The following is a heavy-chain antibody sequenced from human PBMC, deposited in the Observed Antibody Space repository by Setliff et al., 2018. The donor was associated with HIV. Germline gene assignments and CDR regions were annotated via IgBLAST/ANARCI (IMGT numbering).Heavy chain of an antibody. J-gene: IGHJ4*02. D-gene: IGHD2-8*01. CDR2: IYPGDSDT. CDR3: ARHAYRCSNGICYMSDY. CDR1: GXNFTSFW. V-gene: IGHV5-51*01. Sequence: GESLKISCQVSGXNFTSFWNGWVRQMPGKGLEWMGIIYPGDSDTSYSPSFQGQVSISVDKSVSTAYLQWSSLRASDTAMYYCARHAYRCSNGICYMSDYWGQGTLVTVSS.